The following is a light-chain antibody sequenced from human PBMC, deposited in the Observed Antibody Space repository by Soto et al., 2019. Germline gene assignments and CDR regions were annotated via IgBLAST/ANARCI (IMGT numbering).Light chain of an antibody. V-gene: IGKV3-11*01. CDR1: QSVSLS. CDR2: DAS. Sequence: EIVLTQSPATLSLSPGGRATLSCRASQSVSLSLAWYQQKPGQAPRLLIYDASKRASGFPARFSGSGSGTDFTLTISSLEPEDFAVYYCHQYGTSPQTFGQGTKVDIK. J-gene: IGKJ1*01. CDR3: HQYGTSPQT.